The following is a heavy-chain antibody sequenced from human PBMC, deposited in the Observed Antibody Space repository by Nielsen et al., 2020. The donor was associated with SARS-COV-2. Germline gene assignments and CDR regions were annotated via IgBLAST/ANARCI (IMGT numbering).Heavy chain of an antibody. Sequence: SVKVSCKASGGPFSNHGITWVRQAPGQGLEWMGWIIPKFATANYAEKFQGRITITADESTSTGYMELSSLTSEDTAVYYCAREGRDRYEFGRVFLFDYYFGMDDWGQGTTVTVSS. CDR1: GGPFSNHG. D-gene: IGHD3-16*01. J-gene: IGHJ6*02. CDR2: IIPKFATA. CDR3: AREGRDRYEFGRVFLFDYYFGMDD. V-gene: IGHV1-69*13.